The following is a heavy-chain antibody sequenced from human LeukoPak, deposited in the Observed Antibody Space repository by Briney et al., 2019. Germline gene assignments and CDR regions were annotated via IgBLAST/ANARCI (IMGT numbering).Heavy chain of an antibody. CDR2: ISSSSSTI. CDR1: GFTFIIYS. V-gene: IGHV3-48*01. CDR3: ASASGSYYYYYYYYMDV. J-gene: IGHJ6*03. D-gene: IGHD1-26*01. Sequence: GGSLRLSCAASGFTFIIYSMNWVRQAPGKGLEWVSYISSSSSTIYYADSVKGRFTISRDNAKNSLYLQMNSLRAEDTAVYYCASASGSYYYYYYYYMDVWGKGTTVTVSS.